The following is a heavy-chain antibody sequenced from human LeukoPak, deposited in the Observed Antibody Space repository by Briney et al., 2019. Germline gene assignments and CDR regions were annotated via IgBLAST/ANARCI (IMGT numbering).Heavy chain of an antibody. D-gene: IGHD1-26*01. CDR3: ARDQGGSYYYDY. V-gene: IGHV1-46*01. J-gene: IGHJ4*02. CDR1: GYTFTSYD. CDR2: INPSGGST. Sequence: ASVKVSCKASGYTFTSYDINWVRQAPGQGLEWMGIINPSGGSTSYAQRFQGRVTMTRDTSTSTVYMELSSLRSEDTAVYYCARDQGGSYYYDYWGQGTLVTVSS.